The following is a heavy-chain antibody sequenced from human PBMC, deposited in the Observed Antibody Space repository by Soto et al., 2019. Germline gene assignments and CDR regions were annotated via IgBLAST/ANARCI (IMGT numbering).Heavy chain of an antibody. Sequence: EVQLLESGGGLVQTGGSLRLSCAASGFTFSSYAMSWVRQAPWKGLEWVSHSSGSGGSTYYADSVKGRFTISRDNSKNTLYLQMNSLRAEDTAVYYCAKGGYCTGGSCYYHIDYWGQGTLVTVSS. D-gene: IGHD2-15*01. J-gene: IGHJ4*02. CDR1: GFTFSSYA. CDR3: AKGGYCTGGSCYYHIDY. V-gene: IGHV3-23*01. CDR2: SSGSGGST.